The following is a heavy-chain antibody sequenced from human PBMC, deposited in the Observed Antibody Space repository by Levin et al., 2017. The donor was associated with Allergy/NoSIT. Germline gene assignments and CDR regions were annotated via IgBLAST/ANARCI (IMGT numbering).Heavy chain of an antibody. CDR3: AKGPYSSSSRGYYFDY. CDR1: GFTVSSNY. V-gene: IGHV3-53*01. CDR2: IYSGGST. Sequence: GESLKISCAASGFTVSSNYMSWVRQAPGKGLEWVSVIYSGGSTYYADSVKGRFTISRDNSKNTLYLQMNSLRAEDTALYYCAKGPYSSSSRGYYFDYWGQGTLVTVSS. J-gene: IGHJ4*02. D-gene: IGHD6-6*01.